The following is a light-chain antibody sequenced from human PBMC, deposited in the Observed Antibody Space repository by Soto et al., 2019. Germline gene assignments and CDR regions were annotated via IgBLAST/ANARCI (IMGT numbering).Light chain of an antibody. CDR3: QQYGSSPRT. CDR1: QSISNSY. Sequence: EIVLTQSPGTLSLSPGERATLSCRASQSISNSYLAWYQQKPGQAPRLXIYGASSRATGIPDRFSGSGSVTEFTLTISRLQPEDFAVYFCQQYGSSPRTFGQGTKVDIK. V-gene: IGKV3-20*01. J-gene: IGKJ1*01. CDR2: GAS.